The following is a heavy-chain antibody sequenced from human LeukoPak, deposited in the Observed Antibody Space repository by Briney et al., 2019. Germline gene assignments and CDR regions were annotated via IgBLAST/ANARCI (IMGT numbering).Heavy chain of an antibody. CDR1: GFIFSSCA. J-gene: IGHJ4*02. D-gene: IGHD1-26*01. CDR3: ARGDSGSYHDY. CDR2: ISGSGGST. Sequence: GGSLRLSCTASGFIFSSCAMNWVRQAPGKGLEWVSGISGSGGSTYYADSVKGRFTISRDNAKNSLYLQMNSLRAEDTALYYCARGDSGSYHDYWGQGTLVTVSS. V-gene: IGHV3-23*01.